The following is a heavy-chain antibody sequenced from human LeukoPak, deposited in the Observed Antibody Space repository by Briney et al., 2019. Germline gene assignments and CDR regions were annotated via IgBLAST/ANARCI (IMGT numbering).Heavy chain of an antibody. V-gene: IGHV4-59*01. CDR2: IYYSGST. J-gene: IGHJ6*03. D-gene: IGHD4-17*01. Sequence: SETLSLTCTVSGGSISSYYWSWIRQPPGKGLKWIGHIYYSGSTNYNPSLKSRVTISVDTSKNQFSLKLSSVTAADTAVYYCARDITVTTSLGYYYYYMDVWGKGTTVTVSS. CDR1: GGSISSYY. CDR3: ARDITVTTSLGYYYYYMDV.